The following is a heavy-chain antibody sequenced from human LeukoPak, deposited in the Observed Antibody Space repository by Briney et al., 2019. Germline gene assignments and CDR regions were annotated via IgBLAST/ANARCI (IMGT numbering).Heavy chain of an antibody. CDR2: IYTSGST. J-gene: IGHJ4*02. V-gene: IGHV4-61*02. CDR1: GGSISSGSYY. D-gene: IGHD3-22*01. Sequence: KASETLSLTCTVSGGSISSGSYYWSWIRQPAGKGLEWIGRIYTSGSTNYNPSLKSRVTISVDTSKNQFSLKLSSVTAADTAVYYCARASKDYYDSSGYIGYWGQGTLVTVSS. CDR3: ARASKDYYDSSGYIGY.